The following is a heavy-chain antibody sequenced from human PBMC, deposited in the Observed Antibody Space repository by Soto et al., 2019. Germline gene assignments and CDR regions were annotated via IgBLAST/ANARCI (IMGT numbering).Heavy chain of an antibody. Sequence: GGSLRLSCTASGFTFGDYAMSWFRQAPGKGLEWVGFIRSKAYGGTTEYAASVKGRFTISRDDSKSIAYLQMNSLKTEDTAVYYCTLETPAGYSNYARNLDVWGQGTTVTVSS. CDR2: IRSKAYGGTT. D-gene: IGHD4-4*01. CDR1: GFTFGDYA. CDR3: TLETPAGYSNYARNLDV. J-gene: IGHJ6*02. V-gene: IGHV3-49*03.